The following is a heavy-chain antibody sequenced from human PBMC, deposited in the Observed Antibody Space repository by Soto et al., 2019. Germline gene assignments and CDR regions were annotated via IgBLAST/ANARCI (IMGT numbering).Heavy chain of an antibody. CDR1: GFTFGDYA. V-gene: IGHV3-72*01. D-gene: IGHD3-3*01. CDR2: IRNKANSYTT. Sequence: GGSLRLSCTASGFTFGDYAMNWVRQAPGKGLEWVGFIRNKANSYTTEYAASVKGRFTISRDDSKNSLYLQMNSLKTEDTAVYYCARGITIFGVVPPYYYYGMDVWGQGTTVTVSS. J-gene: IGHJ6*02. CDR3: ARGITIFGVVPPYYYYGMDV.